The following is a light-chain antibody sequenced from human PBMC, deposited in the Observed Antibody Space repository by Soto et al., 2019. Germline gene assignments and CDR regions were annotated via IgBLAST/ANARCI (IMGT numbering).Light chain of an antibody. Sequence: DIQMTQSPSTLSASLGDRVPTICRASQSISSWLAWYQQKPGKDPKLLIYDASSLESGVPSRFSGSGSGTDFTLTISSLQPEDFATYCCQQSYSRTFGQGTKVDIK. CDR2: DAS. J-gene: IGKJ1*01. CDR1: QSISSW. CDR3: QQSYSRT. V-gene: IGKV1-5*02.